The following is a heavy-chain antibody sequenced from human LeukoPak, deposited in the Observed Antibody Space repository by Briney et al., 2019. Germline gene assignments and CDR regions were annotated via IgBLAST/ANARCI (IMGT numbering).Heavy chain of an antibody. J-gene: IGHJ4*02. CDR1: GFTFSSYV. V-gene: IGHV3-30*04. CDR3: ARILTTVLSPDFDY. D-gene: IGHD4-23*01. CDR2: ISYDGSNE. Sequence: PGGSLRLSCAASGFTFSSYVMHWVRQAPGKGLEWVAIISYDGSNEYYADSVKGRFTISRDNSKNTLYLQMNSLRAADTAVYYCARILTTVLSPDFDYWGQGTLVTVSS.